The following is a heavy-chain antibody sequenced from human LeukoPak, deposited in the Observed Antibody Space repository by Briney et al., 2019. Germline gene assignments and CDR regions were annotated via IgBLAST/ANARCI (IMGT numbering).Heavy chain of an antibody. V-gene: IGHV3-33*01. Sequence: GGSLRLSCAASGFTFSSYGIHWVRQAPGKGLEWVAVIWYDGSNTYYADSVKGRFTISRDNAKNSLYLQMNSLRAEDTAVYYCARESTGGDLDYWGQGTLVTVSS. D-gene: IGHD7-27*01. J-gene: IGHJ4*02. CDR1: GFTFSSYG. CDR2: IWYDGSNT. CDR3: ARESTGGDLDY.